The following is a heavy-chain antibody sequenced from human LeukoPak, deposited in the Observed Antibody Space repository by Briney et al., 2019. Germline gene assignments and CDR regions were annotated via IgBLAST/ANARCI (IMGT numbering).Heavy chain of an antibody. J-gene: IGHJ3*02. CDR3: ARVGYCSGGSCYLVGAFDI. CDR1: GFTFSSYG. D-gene: IGHD2-15*01. V-gene: IGHV3-30*02. CDR2: IRDDGTIK. Sequence: GGSLRLSCAASGFTFSSYGMHWVRQAPGKGLEWVAFIRDDGTIKYYADSVKGRFTISRDNSKNTLYLQMNSLRDEDTAVYYCARVGYCSGGSCYLVGAFDIWGQGTMVTVSS.